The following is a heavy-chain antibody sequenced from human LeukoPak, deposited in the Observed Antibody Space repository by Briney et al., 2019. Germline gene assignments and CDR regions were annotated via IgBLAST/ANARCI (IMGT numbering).Heavy chain of an antibody. CDR1: GFTFSRYW. Sequence: GSLRLSCAASGFTFSRYWMSWVRQAPGKGLEWIGYIYYSGSTNYNPSLKSRVTISVDTSKNQFSLKLSSVTAADTAVYYCARSDYYYNLGSYFSGWLDPWGQGALVTVSS. J-gene: IGHJ5*02. CDR3: ARSDYYYNLGSYFSGWLDP. D-gene: IGHD3-10*01. CDR2: IYYSGST. V-gene: IGHV4-59*01.